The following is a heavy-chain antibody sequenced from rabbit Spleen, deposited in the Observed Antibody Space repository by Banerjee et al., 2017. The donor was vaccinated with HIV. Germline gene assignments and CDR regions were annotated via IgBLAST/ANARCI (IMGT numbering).Heavy chain of an antibody. D-gene: IGHD8-1*01. V-gene: IGHV1S7*01. CDR1: GFTLSSYY. CDR3: ARDGAGSSYFNL. J-gene: IGHJ4*01. Sequence: QLKESGGGLVQPGGSLKLSCKASGFTLSSYYMNWVRQAPGKGLEWIGYIDPVFGSTYYASWVNGRFTISSHNAQNTLYLQLNSLTAAYTATYFCARDGAGSSYFNLWGPGTLVTVS. CDR2: IDPVFGST.